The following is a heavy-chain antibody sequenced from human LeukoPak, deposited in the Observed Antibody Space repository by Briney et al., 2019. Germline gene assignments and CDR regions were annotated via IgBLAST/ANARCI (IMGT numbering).Heavy chain of an antibody. Sequence: PGGSLRLSCAASGFTFSSYGMHWVRQAPGKGLEWVAVISYDGSNKYYADSVKGRFTISRDNSKNTLYLQMNSLRAEDTAVYYCAKEGGDIVLMVYAFGSGHYFGYWGQGTLVTVSS. CDR3: AKEGGDIVLMVYAFGSGHYFGY. J-gene: IGHJ4*02. D-gene: IGHD2-8*01. V-gene: IGHV3-30*18. CDR2: ISYDGSNK. CDR1: GFTFSSYG.